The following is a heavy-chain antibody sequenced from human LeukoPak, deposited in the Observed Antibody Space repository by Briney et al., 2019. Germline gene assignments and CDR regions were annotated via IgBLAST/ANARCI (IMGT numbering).Heavy chain of an antibody. CDR3: ARLKIDIVVVPAAILDY. CDR1: GGSLSGYY. V-gene: IGHV4-34*01. CDR2: INHSGST. D-gene: IGHD2-2*01. Sequence: SETLSLTCAVYGGSLSGYYWSWIRQPPGKGLEWIGEINHSGSTNYNPSLKSRVTISVDTSKNQFSLKLSSVTAADTAVYYCARLKIDIVVVPAAILDYWGQGTLVTVSS. J-gene: IGHJ4*02.